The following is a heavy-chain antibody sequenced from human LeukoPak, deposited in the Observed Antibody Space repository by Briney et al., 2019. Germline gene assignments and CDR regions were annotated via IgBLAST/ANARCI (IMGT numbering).Heavy chain of an antibody. Sequence: GGSLRLSCAASGFTFSSYAMTWVRQAPGEGLEWVSGISGSGGSTFYADSVKGRFTISRDNSKNTLYLQMNSLRAEDSAVYYCARESSVSGWFIYWGQGTLVTVSS. CDR1: GFTFSSYA. CDR3: ARESSVSGWFIY. D-gene: IGHD6-19*01. J-gene: IGHJ4*02. V-gene: IGHV3-23*01. CDR2: ISGSGGST.